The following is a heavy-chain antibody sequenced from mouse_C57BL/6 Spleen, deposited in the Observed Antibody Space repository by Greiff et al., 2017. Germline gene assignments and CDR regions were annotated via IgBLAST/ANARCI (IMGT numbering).Heavy chain of an antibody. Sequence: QVQLQQPGAELVKPGASVKLSCKASGYTFTSYWMHWVKQRPGRGLEWIGRIDPNSGGTKYNEQYKSKATLTGDKPSSTAYMQLSSLPSEDSAVYCCSSSPNWAGAGFDYWGQGPTLTVSS. V-gene: IGHV1-72*01. CDR3: SSSPNWAGAGFDY. CDR1: GYTFTSYW. D-gene: IGHD4-1*01. CDR2: IDPNSGGT. J-gene: IGHJ2*01.